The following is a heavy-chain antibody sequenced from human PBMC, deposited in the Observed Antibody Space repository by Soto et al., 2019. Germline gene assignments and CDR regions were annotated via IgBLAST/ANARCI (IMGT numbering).Heavy chain of an antibody. V-gene: IGHV1-8*01. CDR1: GYTFTSYD. J-gene: IGHJ3*02. D-gene: IGHD3-16*02. CDR3: AREPRGVFVPQEGAFVS. Sequence: ASVKVSCKASGYTFTSYDINWVRHATGQGLEWMGWMNPNSGNTGYAQKFQGRVTMTRNTSISTAYMELSSLRSEDTAGYYFAREPRGVFVPQEGAFVSWGQGTMVTFSS. CDR2: MNPNSGNT.